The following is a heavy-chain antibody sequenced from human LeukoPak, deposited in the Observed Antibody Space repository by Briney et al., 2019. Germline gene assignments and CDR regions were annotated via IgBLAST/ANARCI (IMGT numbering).Heavy chain of an antibody. Sequence: GASVKVSCKASGYTFTSYYMHWVRQAPGQGVEWMGIINHSGGSTSYAQKFQGRVTMTRDTSTSTVYMELSSLRSEDTAVYYCARGLSAAIGTPRYKWFDPWRQGTLVTVSS. CDR2: INHSGGST. CDR3: ARGLSAAIGTPRYKWFDP. D-gene: IGHD2-2*01. V-gene: IGHV1-46*03. CDR1: GYTFTSYY. J-gene: IGHJ5*02.